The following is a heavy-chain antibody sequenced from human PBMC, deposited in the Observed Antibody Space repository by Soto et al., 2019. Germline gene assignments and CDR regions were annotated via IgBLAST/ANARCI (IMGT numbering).Heavy chain of an antibody. CDR1: GGSFSGYY. Sequence: SATLSLTCAVYGGSFSGYYWSWIRQPPGKGLERIGEINHSGSTNYNPSLKSRVTISVDTSKNQFSLKLSSVTAADTAVYYCARSLPPTLYFDDNWFDPWGQGTLVTVSS. CDR2: INHSGST. V-gene: IGHV4-34*01. D-gene: IGHD3-9*01. CDR3: ARSLPPTLYFDDNWFDP. J-gene: IGHJ5*02.